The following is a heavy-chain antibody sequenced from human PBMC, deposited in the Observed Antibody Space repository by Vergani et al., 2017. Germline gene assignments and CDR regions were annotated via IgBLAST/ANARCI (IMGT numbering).Heavy chain of an antibody. CDR3: ARGQPGEAGTFDI. CDR1: GGSFSGYY. D-gene: IGHD7-27*01. V-gene: IGHV4-34*01. J-gene: IGHJ3*02. Sequence: QVQLQQWGAGLLKPSETLSLTCAVYGGSFSGYYWSWIRQPPGKGLEWIGEINHSGSTNYNPSLKSRVTISVDPSKNQFSLKLSSVTAADTAVYYCARGQPGEAGTFDIWGQGTMVTVSS. CDR2: INHSGST.